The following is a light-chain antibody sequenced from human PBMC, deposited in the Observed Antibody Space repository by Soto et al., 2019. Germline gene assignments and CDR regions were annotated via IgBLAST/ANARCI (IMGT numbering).Light chain of an antibody. CDR2: DAS. J-gene: IGKJ1*01. CDR1: QSISSY. CDR3: QQYNNWPWT. Sequence: EVVVTQSPDTLSLPPGERATLSCRASQSISSYLAWYQQKPGQAPRLLIYDASSRATGIPARFSGSGSETEFTLTVSSLQPEDFAVYHCQQYNNWPWTFGQGTKVDIK. V-gene: IGKV3-11*01.